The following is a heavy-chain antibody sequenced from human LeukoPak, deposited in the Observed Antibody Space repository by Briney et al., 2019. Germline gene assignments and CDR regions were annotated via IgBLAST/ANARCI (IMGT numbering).Heavy chain of an antibody. V-gene: IGHV1-2*02. J-gene: IGHJ4*02. CDR1: GYTFTGYY. D-gene: IGHD5-18*01. Sequence: APVKVSCKASGYTFTGYYMHWVRQAPGQGLEWMGWINPNSGGTNYAQKFQGRVTMTRDTSISTAYMELSRLRSDDTAVYYCARDGGHVDTAMVWGQGTLVTVSS. CDR3: ARDGGHVDTAMV. CDR2: INPNSGGT.